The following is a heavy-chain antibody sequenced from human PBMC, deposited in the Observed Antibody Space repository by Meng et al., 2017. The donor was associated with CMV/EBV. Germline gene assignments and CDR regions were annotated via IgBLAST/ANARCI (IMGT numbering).Heavy chain of an antibody. CDR3: TTVRITMVRGVPWFDP. Sequence: FSNAWRNWVRQAPGKGLEWVGRIKSKTDGGTTDYAAPVKGRFTISRDDSKNTLYLQMNSLKTEDTAVYYCTTVRITMVRGVPWFDPWGQGTLVTVSS. V-gene: IGHV3-15*07. CDR1: FSNAW. CDR2: IKSKTDGGTT. J-gene: IGHJ5*02. D-gene: IGHD3-10*01.